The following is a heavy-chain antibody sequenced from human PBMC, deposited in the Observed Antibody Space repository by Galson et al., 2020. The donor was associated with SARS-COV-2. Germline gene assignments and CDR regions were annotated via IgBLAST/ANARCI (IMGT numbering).Heavy chain of an antibody. Sequence: ASVKVSCKASGYTFTSYGISWVRQAPGQGLEWMGWISAYNGNTNYAQKLQGRVTMTTDTSTSTAYMELRSLRSDDTAVYYCAREKRSFGFGELLPYFDYWGQGTLVTVSS. CDR3: AREKRSFGFGELLPYFDY. CDR1: GYTFTSYG. D-gene: IGHD3-10*01. CDR2: ISAYNGNT. V-gene: IGHV1-18*01. J-gene: IGHJ4*02.